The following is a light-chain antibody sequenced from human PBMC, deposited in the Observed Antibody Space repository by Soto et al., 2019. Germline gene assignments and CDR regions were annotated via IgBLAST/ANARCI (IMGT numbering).Light chain of an antibody. Sequence: EIVLTQSPATLSLSPGARATLSCTASETIRGLLAWYQQRPGQPPRLLIYDTSNRATGIPARFSGSGSGTDITLTISSLQPEDFATYYCQQLHNYPLTFGGGTKVDIK. V-gene: IGKV3-11*01. CDR3: QQLHNYPLT. CDR1: ETIRGL. J-gene: IGKJ4*01. CDR2: DTS.